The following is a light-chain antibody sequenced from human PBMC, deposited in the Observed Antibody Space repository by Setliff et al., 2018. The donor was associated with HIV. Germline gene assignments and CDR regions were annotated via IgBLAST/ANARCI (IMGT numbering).Light chain of an antibody. V-gene: IGLV2-23*02. CDR3: CSYAGGSPPVV. CDR2: EVS. CDR1: ASNIGTYNL. J-gene: IGLJ2*01. Sequence: QSALAQPASVPESPGQSITISCTGSASNIGTYNLVSWYRQHPGKAPQLLIFEVSERPSGVSSRFSGSKSGNTASLTISGIQADDEGDYYCCSYAGGSPPVVFGGGTKVTVL.